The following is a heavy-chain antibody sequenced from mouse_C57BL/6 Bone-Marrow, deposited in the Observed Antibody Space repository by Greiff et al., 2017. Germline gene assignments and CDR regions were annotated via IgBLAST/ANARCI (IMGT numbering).Heavy chain of an antibody. J-gene: IGHJ1*03. CDR1: GYTFTSYW. Sequence: QVHVKQSGAELVKPGASVKMSCKASGYTFTSYWITWVKQRPGQGLEWIGDIYPGSGSTNYNEKFKSKATLTVDTSSSTAYMQLSSLTSEDSAVYYCASDGYHIWYFDVWGTGTTVTVSS. CDR3: ASDGYHIWYFDV. D-gene: IGHD2-3*01. V-gene: IGHV1-55*01. CDR2: IYPGSGST.